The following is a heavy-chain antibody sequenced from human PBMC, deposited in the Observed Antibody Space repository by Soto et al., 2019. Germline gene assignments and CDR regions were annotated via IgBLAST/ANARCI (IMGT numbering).Heavy chain of an antibody. V-gene: IGHV4-59*01. D-gene: IGHD1-1*01. Sequence: PSETLSLTCSVSGGSISHYYWSWIRQSPGKGLEWIGSIFYSGNSNYNPSLKSRVSMSVDMSKNQFSLKLTSVTAADTAMYYCAGHGNPVPERTFDSWGQGTLVTVSS. CDR2: IFYSGNS. CDR1: GGSISHYY. J-gene: IGHJ4*02. CDR3: AGHGNPVPERTFDS.